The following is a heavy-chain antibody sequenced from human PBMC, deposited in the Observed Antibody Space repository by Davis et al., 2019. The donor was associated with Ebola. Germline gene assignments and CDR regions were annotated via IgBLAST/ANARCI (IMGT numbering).Heavy chain of an antibody. CDR2: ISWNSGSI. J-gene: IGHJ4*02. Sequence: SLKISCAASGFTFDDYAMHWVRQAPGKGLEWVSGISWNSGSIGYADSVKGRFTISRDNAKNSLYLQMNSLRAEDTALYYCAKGRAVAGTFDYWGQGTLVTVSS. V-gene: IGHV3-9*01. CDR1: GFTFDDYA. CDR3: AKGRAVAGTFDY. D-gene: IGHD6-19*01.